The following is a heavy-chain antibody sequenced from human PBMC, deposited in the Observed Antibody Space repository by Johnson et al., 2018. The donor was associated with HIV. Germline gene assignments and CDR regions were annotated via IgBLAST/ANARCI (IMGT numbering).Heavy chain of an antibody. Sequence: VQLVESGGGVVQPGRSLRLSCAASGFTFSRYGMHWVRHVTGKGLDWISAIGTAGDTLYSGSVKGRFSISRDNAKNSLYLQMNSLRPGDTAVYYCVRGGSDAFDIWGQGTMVTVSS. CDR3: VRGGSDAFDI. J-gene: IGHJ3*02. CDR1: GFTFSRYG. CDR2: IGTAGDT. D-gene: IGHD3-10*01. V-gene: IGHV3-13*01.